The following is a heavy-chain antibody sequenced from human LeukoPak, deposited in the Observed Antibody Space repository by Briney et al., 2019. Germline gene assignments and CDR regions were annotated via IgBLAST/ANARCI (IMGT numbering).Heavy chain of an antibody. Sequence: GGSLRLSCAASEFTVSNNYMSWVRQAPGKGLEWVSVIYSGGFTFYADSVKGRLTMSRDNSRNTLYLQMNSLRAEDTAVYYCARGPRVYISGFFEYWGQGALVTVSS. CDR1: EFTVSNNY. CDR3: ARGPRVYISGFFEY. D-gene: IGHD5-12*01. J-gene: IGHJ4*02. CDR2: IYSGGFT. V-gene: IGHV3-53*01.